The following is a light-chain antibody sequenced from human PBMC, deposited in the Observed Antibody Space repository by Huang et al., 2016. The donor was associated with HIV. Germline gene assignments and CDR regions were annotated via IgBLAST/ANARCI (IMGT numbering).Light chain of an antibody. CDR3: QQSYTTLGT. V-gene: IGKV1-39*01. J-gene: IGKJ2*01. Sequence: DIQMTQSPSSLSASVGDRVTITCRASQSISTYLNWYQQKPGRAPKLLIHSASSLQSGVPARFGGSGSGTEFTLTISSLQPEDFATYFCQQSYTTLGTFGRGTNLEIK. CDR2: SAS. CDR1: QSISTY.